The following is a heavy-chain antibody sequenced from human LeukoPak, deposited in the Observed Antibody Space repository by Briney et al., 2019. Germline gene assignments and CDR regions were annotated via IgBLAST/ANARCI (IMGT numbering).Heavy chain of an antibody. J-gene: IGHJ6*03. V-gene: IGHV4-30-4*01. CDR3: ARTILVVPTSYFYFYHMDV. Sequence: SQTLSLTCTVSGGSISSGDYYWSWIRQPPGKGLEWIGEINHSGNTNYNPSPKSRVTISVDTSKNQFSLSLSSVTAADAAVYYCARTILVVPTSYFYFYHMDVWGKGTTVTVSS. CDR2: INHSGNT. CDR1: GGSISSGDYY. D-gene: IGHD2-2*01.